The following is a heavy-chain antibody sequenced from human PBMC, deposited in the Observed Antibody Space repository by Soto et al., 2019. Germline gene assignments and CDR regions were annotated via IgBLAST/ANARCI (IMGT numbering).Heavy chain of an antibody. CDR2: MNEDGGTT. CDR1: GFTFSSYW. V-gene: IGHV3-74*02. D-gene: IGHD3-10*01. CDR3: ASDLAGRSDV. Sequence: EVQLVESGGGLVRPGGSLRLSCAASGFTFSSYWMHWVRKAPGKGLVWVSRMNEDGGTTVYADSVKGRFTISRDNAKNTTYLQMNSLRVEDTAVYYCASDLAGRSDVWGQGTTVTVSS. J-gene: IGHJ6*02.